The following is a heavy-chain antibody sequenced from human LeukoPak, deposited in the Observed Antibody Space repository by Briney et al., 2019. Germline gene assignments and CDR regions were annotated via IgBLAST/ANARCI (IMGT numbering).Heavy chain of an antibody. J-gene: IGHJ6*03. CDR3: ARRGGYGSGSYYNNYYYYMDV. V-gene: IGHV1-18*01. Sequence: ASVKVSCKASGYTFTSYGISWVRQAPGQGLEWMGWISAYNGNTNYAQKLQGRVTMTTDTSTSTAYMELRSLRSDDTAVYYCARRGGYGSGSYYNNYYYYMDVWGKGTTVTVSS. CDR2: ISAYNGNT. CDR1: GYTFTSYG. D-gene: IGHD3-10*01.